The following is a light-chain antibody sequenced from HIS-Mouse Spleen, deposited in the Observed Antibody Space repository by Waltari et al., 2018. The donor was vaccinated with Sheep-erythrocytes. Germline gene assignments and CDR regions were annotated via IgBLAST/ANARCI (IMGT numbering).Light chain of an antibody. Sequence: QSALTQPASVSGSPGQSITISCTGTSSDVGSYNLVSCYQQHPGKAPKLMIYEGSKRPSGCANRFSGSKSGNTASLTISGLQAEDEADYYCCSYAGSRTPWVFGGGTKLTVL. CDR3: CSYAGSRTPWV. J-gene: IGLJ3*02. CDR2: EGS. CDR1: SSDVGSYNL. V-gene: IGLV2-23*01.